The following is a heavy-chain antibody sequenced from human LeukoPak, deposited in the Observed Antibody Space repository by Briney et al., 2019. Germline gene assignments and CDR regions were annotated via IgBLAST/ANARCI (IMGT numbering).Heavy chain of an antibody. CDR2: IRSKSNTYAT. J-gene: IGHJ3*02. CDR3: TRWVTTISDDAFDI. D-gene: IGHD5-12*01. Sequence: PGGSLTLSCATSGFTFSGSALHWVRQASGKGLEWVGGIRSKSNTYATSYAASVKGRFTISRDDSKNTAYLQMNSLKSEDTAVYYCTRWVTTISDDAFDIWGQGTMVTVSS. V-gene: IGHV3-73*01. CDR1: GFTFSGSA.